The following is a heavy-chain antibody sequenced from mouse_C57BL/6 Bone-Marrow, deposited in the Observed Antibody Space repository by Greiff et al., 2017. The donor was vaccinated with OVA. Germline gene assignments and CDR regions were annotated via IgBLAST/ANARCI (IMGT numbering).Heavy chain of an antibody. CDR3: ARGDGY. Sequence: QVQLQQPGAELVRPGTSVKLSCKASGYTFTSYWMHWVKQRPGQGLEWIGVIDPSDSYTNYNQKFKGKATLTADKSSSTAYMQLSSLTSEDSAVYFCARGDGYWGQGTTLTVSS. CDR1: GYTFTSYW. CDR2: IDPSDSYT. J-gene: IGHJ2*01. D-gene: IGHD2-3*01. V-gene: IGHV1-59*01.